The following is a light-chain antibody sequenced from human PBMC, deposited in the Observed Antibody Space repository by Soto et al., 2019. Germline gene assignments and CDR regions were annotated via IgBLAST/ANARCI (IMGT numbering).Light chain of an antibody. CDR2: DAS. J-gene: IGKJ1*01. Sequence: TVSAQSPDTLSPSPGERVTLSCTASERVSNSYLVWYQQKPGQAPKLLIYDASTRATGIPDRFSASGSGTDFTLSISRLEPDDSAVYYCQQYARSSWTFGQGTKVDIK. CDR1: ERVSNSY. CDR3: QQYARSSWT. V-gene: IGKV3-20*01.